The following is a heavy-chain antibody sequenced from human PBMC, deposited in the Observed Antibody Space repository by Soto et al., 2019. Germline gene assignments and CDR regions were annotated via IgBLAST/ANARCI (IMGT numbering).Heavy chain of an antibody. J-gene: IGHJ4*02. CDR2: ISSSSSYT. CDR1: GFTFSDYY. D-gene: IGHD5-12*01. CDR3: XXXHHRYSGYDYVDY. V-gene: IGHV3-11*05. Sequence: QVQLVESGGGLVKPGGSLRLSCAASGFTFSDYYMSWIRQAPGKGLEWVSYISSSSSYTNYADSVKGRFTISRDNAKXXXXXXXXXXXXXXXXXXXXXXXHHRYSGYDYVDYWGQGTLVTVSS.